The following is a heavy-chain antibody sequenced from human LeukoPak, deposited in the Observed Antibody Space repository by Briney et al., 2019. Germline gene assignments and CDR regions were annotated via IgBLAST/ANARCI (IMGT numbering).Heavy chain of an antibody. CDR3: AVWFGELLPPFDY. V-gene: IGHV1-69*01. Sequence: IIPIFGTANYAQKFQGRVTITADESTSTAYMELSSLRSEDTAVYYCAVWFGELLPPFDYWGQGTLVTVSS. J-gene: IGHJ4*02. D-gene: IGHD3-10*01. CDR2: IIPIFGTA.